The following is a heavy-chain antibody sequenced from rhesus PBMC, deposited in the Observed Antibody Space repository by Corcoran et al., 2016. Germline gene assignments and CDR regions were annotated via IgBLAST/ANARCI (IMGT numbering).Heavy chain of an antibody. D-gene: IGHD6-31*01. V-gene: IGHV4-160*01. Sequence: QVQLQESGPGLVKPSETMSLTRAVSGGSISSNYWSWFRTAPGRGIEVIGPIYGSGGNPDSNPPLKSRLTISTATPKNQFSLKLSSVTAADTAVYYCARVIAAAADYWGQGVLVTVSS. CDR2: IYGSGGNP. CDR1: GGSISSNY. J-gene: IGHJ4*01. CDR3: ARVIAAAADY.